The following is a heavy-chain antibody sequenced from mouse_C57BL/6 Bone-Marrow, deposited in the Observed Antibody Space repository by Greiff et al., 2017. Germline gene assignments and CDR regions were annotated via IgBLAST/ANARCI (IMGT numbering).Heavy chain of an antibody. Sequence: QVQLQQPGAELVMPGASVKLSCKASGYTFTSYWMHWVKQRPGQGLEWIGEIDPSDSYTNYNQKFKGKSTLTVDKSSSTAYMQLSSLTSEDSAVYYCARDYPYAMDYWGQGTSVTVS. J-gene: IGHJ4*01. CDR2: IDPSDSYT. D-gene: IGHD2-4*01. V-gene: IGHV1-69*01. CDR3: ARDYPYAMDY. CDR1: GYTFTSYW.